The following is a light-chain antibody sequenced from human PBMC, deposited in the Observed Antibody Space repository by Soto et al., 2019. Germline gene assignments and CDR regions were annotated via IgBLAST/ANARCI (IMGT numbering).Light chain of an antibody. CDR1: QSVLYRSNTKNY. Sequence: DIVMTQSPDSLAVSLGERATINCKSSQSVLYRSNTKNYLAWYQQKPGQPPNLLIYWASTRESGVPDRFSGSGSGTDFTLTISSLQAEDVAVYYCQQYYSLPPTFGQGNKVEIK. V-gene: IGKV4-1*01. CDR2: WAS. CDR3: QQYYSLPPT. J-gene: IGKJ1*01.